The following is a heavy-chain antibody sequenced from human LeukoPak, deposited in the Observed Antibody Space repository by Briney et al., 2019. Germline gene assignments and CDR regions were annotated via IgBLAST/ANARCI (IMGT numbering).Heavy chain of an antibody. J-gene: IGHJ6*03. CDR2: ISAYNGNT. D-gene: IGHD3-9*01. Sequence: ASVKVSCKASGYTFTSYGISWVRQAPGQGLEWMGWISAYNGNTNYAQRYQGRVTMTRETSISTVYMELSRLRSDDTAVYYCARDMKVLRYFDWLDYYYYYMDVWGKGATVTISS. CDR1: GYTFTSYG. CDR3: ARDMKVLRYFDWLDYYYYYMDV. V-gene: IGHV1-18*01.